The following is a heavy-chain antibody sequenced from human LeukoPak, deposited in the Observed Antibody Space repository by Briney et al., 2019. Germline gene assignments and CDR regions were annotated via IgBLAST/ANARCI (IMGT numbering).Heavy chain of an antibody. Sequence: ASVKVSCKASGYTFTSYYMHWVRQAPGQGLEWMGWINPNSGGTNYAQKFQGRVTMTRDTSISTAYMELSRLRSDDTAVYYCARDGSGSYYSAYYYYYYMDVWGKGTTVTVSS. J-gene: IGHJ6*03. V-gene: IGHV1-2*02. CDR3: ARDGSGSYYSAYYYYYYMDV. CDR1: GYTFTSYY. CDR2: INPNSGGT. D-gene: IGHD3-10*01.